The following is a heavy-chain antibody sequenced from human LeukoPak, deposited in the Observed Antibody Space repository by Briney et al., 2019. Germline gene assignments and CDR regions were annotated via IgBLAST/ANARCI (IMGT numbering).Heavy chain of an antibody. V-gene: IGHV3-15*01. D-gene: IGHD3-3*01. CDR1: GFTFSSYG. J-gene: IGHJ4*02. CDR2: IKSKTDGGTT. CDR3: TTVRPRSYDFWSGYHQN. Sequence: PGGSLRLSCAASGFTFSSYGINWVRQAPGKGLEWVGRIKSKTDGGTTDYGAPVKGRFIISRDDSKNTLYLQMNSLKTEDTAVYYCTTVRPRSYDFWSGYHQNWGQGTLVAVSS.